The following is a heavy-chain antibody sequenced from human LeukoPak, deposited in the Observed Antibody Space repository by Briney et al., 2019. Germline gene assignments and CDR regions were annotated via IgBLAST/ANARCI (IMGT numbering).Heavy chain of an antibody. CDR2: INPSGGST. CDR1: GYTFTNYY. CDR3: AREQTTVVTPVIDY. V-gene: IGHV1-46*01. Sequence: ASVKVSCKASGYTFTNYYRHWVRQAPGQGLEWMGIINPSGGSTSYAQKFQGRVTMARDTSTSTVYMELSSLRSEDTAVYYCAREQTTVVTPVIDYWGQGTLVTVSS. J-gene: IGHJ4*02. D-gene: IGHD4-23*01.